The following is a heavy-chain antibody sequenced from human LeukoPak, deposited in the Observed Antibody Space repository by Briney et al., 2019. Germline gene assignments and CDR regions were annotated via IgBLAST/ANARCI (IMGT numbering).Heavy chain of an antibody. D-gene: IGHD3-10*01. CDR2: ISWNSGSI. CDR3: AKDMTHDYYGSGTNWFDP. V-gene: IGHV3-9*01. CDR1: GFTFDDYA. Sequence: GGSLRLSCAASGFTFDDYAMHWVRQAPGKGLEWVSGISWNSGSIGYADSVKGRFTISRDNAKNSLYLQMNSLRAEDTALYYCAKDMTHDYYGSGTNWFDPWGQGTLVTVSS. J-gene: IGHJ5*02.